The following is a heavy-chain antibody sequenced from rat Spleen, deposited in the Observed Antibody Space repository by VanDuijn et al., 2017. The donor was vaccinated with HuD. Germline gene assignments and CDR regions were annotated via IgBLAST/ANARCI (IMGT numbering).Heavy chain of an antibody. CDR1: GFTFSNYD. CDR2: ISPTGATT. D-gene: IGHD1-12*01. Sequence: EVQLVESGGGFVQPGRSLKLSCAASGFTFSNYDMAWVRQAPTKGLEWVASISPTGATTYYRDSVKGRFTISRDNAKGTLSLQMDSLRSEDTATYYCATRTTYFDYWGQGASVTVSS. J-gene: IGHJ4*01. V-gene: IGHV5-25*01. CDR3: ATRTTYFDY.